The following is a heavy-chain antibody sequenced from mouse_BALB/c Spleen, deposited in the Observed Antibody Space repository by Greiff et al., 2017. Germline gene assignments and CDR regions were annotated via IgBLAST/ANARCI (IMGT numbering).Heavy chain of an antibody. Sequence: QVQLQQSGAELAKPGASVKMSCKASGYTFTSYWMHWVKQRPGQGLEWIGYINPSTGYTEYNQKFKDKATLTADKSSSTAYMQLSSLTSEDSAVYYSDYRDKAYAMDYWGQGTSVTVSS. CDR2: INPSTGYT. J-gene: IGHJ4*01. D-gene: IGHD2-14*01. CDR3: DYRDKAYAMDY. V-gene: IGHV1-7*01. CDR1: GYTFTSYW.